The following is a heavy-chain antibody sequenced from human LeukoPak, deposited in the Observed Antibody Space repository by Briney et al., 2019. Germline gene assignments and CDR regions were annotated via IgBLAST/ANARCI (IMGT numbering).Heavy chain of an antibody. CDR2: VSGGGGST. CDR1: GFTFSKYA. J-gene: IGHJ4*02. V-gene: IGHV3-23*01. D-gene: IGHD3-3*01. Sequence: GGSLRLSCAASGFTFSKYAMTWVRQAPGKGLEWVSTVSGGGGSTYYADSVKGRFTISRDNSENTLYLQMNSLRADDTAVYYCAKPSSDFWSDYYTGSYSDSWGQGTLVTVSS. CDR3: AKPSSDFWSDYYTGSYSDS.